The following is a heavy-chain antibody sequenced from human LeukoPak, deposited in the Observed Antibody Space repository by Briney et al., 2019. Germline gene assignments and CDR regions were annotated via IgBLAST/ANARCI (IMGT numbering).Heavy chain of an antibody. Sequence: GGSLRLSCAASGFTFSNFGMHWVCQAPGKGLEWVAVIWFDGSNKYYADSVKGRFTISRDNSKNTLYLQMDSLRAEDTALYYCARDESSGSLHFDYWGQGTLVTVSS. D-gene: IGHD3-10*01. CDR2: IWFDGSNK. CDR3: ARDESSGSLHFDY. CDR1: GFTFSNFG. J-gene: IGHJ4*02. V-gene: IGHV3-33*01.